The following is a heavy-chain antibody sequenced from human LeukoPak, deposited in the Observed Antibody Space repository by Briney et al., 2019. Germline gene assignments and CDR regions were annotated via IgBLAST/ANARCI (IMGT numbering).Heavy chain of an antibody. J-gene: IGHJ4*02. CDR1: GYTFGSCA. CDR2: IDTKTGNP. Sequence: APVKVSCKASGYTFGSCAINWVRQAPGQGLEYMGWIDTKTGNPTYAQGFTGRFVFSLDTSVSTAYLQISSLKAEDTAVYYCAIHPSDSSGYFSYWGQGALVTVSS. D-gene: IGHD3-22*01. CDR3: AIHPSDSSGYFSY. V-gene: IGHV7-4-1*02.